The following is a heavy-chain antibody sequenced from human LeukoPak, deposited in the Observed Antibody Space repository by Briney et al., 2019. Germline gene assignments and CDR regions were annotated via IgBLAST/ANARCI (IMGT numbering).Heavy chain of an antibody. Sequence: GGSLRLSCAASGFTFSSYGMHWVRQAPGKGLEWVAVISYDGSNKYYADSVKGRFTISRDNSENTLYLQMNSLRAEDTAVYYCAKDGYGSSSWYGNYFDYWGQGTLVTVSS. V-gene: IGHV3-30*18. D-gene: IGHD6-13*01. CDR1: GFTFSSYG. CDR3: AKDGYGSSSWYGNYFDY. CDR2: ISYDGSNK. J-gene: IGHJ4*02.